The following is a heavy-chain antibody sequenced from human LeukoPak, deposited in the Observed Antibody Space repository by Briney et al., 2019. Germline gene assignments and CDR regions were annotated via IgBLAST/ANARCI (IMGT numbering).Heavy chain of an antibody. CDR2: ISGSGGST. Sequence: GGSLRLSCAASGFTFSSYAMSWVRQAPGKGLEWVSAISGSGGSTHYADSVKGRFTISRDNSKNTLYLQMNSLRAEDTAVYYCAKDRGADDYFDYWGQGTLVTVSS. CDR1: GFTFSSYA. V-gene: IGHV3-23*01. D-gene: IGHD3-10*01. J-gene: IGHJ4*02. CDR3: AKDRGADDYFDY.